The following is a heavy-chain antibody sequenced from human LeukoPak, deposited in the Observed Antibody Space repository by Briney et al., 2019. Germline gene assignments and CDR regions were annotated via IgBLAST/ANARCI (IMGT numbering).Heavy chain of an antibody. D-gene: IGHD4-17*01. J-gene: IGHJ3*02. CDR1: GFTFSRYA. Sequence: GGSLRLSCAASGFTFSRYAMMWLRQAPGKGLEWVSAISSDTTLYAGSVKGRFTISRDNSKNTLYLQMSSLRVEDTAVYYCARDPNGDYIGAFEIWGQGTMVTVSS. CDR3: ARDPNGDYIGAFEI. CDR2: ISSDTT. V-gene: IGHV3-23*01.